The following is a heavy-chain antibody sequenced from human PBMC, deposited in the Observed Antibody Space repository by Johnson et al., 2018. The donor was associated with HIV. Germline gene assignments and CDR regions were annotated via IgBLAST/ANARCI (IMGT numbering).Heavy chain of an antibody. V-gene: IGHV3-9*01. J-gene: IGHJ3*02. CDR1: GFTFDDYA. D-gene: IGHD2-2*03. Sequence: EVQLVESGGGLVQPGRSLRLSCAASGFTFDDYAMHWVRQAPGKGLEWVSGISWNSGSIGYADSVKGRFTISRDNAKNSLYLQMNSLRAEDTALYYCARDHGYCSSTSCYGDDAFDIWGQGTMVTVSS. CDR2: ISWNSGSI. CDR3: ARDHGYCSSTSCYGDDAFDI.